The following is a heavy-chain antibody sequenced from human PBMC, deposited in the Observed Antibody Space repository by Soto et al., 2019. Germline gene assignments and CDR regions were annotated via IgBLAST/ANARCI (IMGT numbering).Heavy chain of an antibody. CDR1: GFSVSSTY. Sequence: PGGSLRLSCAASGFSVSSTYMSWVRQAPGKGLEWVSTLSDGGSSHYADSVTGRFSVSRDNSKDTLYLQMNGLRADDTAIYYCARDYASGGYDYRGQGTQVTV. CDR2: LSDGGSS. J-gene: IGHJ4*02. D-gene: IGHD5-12*01. V-gene: IGHV3-53*01. CDR3: ARDYASGGYDY.